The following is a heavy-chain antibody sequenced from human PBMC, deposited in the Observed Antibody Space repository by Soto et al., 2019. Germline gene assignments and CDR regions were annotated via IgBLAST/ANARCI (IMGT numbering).Heavy chain of an antibody. CDR1: GYSFTSYW. CDR3: ARTRTSIAALNYYYYYGMDV. J-gene: IGHJ6*02. V-gene: IGHV5-51*01. CDR2: IYPGDSDT. Sequence: PGESLNISCKGSGYSFTSYWIGWVRQMPGKGLEWMGIIYPGDSDTRYSPSFQGQVTISADKSISTAYLQWSSLKASDTAMYYCARTRTSIAALNYYYYYGMDVWGQGTTVTVSS. D-gene: IGHD6-13*01.